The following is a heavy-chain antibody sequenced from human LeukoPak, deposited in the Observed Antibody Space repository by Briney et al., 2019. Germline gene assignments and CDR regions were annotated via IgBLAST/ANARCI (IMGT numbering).Heavy chain of an antibody. J-gene: IGHJ5*02. CDR1: GGSISSSSYY. CDR2: IYYSGST. Sequence: KASETLSLTCTVSGGSISSSSYYWGWIRQPPGKGLEWIGSIYYSGSTYYNPSLKSRVTISVDTSKNQFSLKLSSVTAADTAVYYCARASPLPLGTWGQGTLVTVSS. D-gene: IGHD1-1*01. V-gene: IGHV4-39*07. CDR3: ARASPLPLGT.